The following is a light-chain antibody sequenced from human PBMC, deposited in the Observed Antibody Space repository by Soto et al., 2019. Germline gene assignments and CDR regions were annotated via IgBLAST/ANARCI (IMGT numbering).Light chain of an antibody. CDR3: MQALQTGT. CDR1: QSLLHSNGYNY. V-gene: IGKV2-28*01. J-gene: IGKJ5*01. CDR2: LGS. Sequence: DIVMTQSPLSLPVTPGEPASISCRSSQSLLHSNGYNYLDWYLQKPGQSPQLLIYLGSNRASGVPDRFSGSGSGTDFTLKISRVEAGDVGVYECMQALQTGTFGQGTRLESK.